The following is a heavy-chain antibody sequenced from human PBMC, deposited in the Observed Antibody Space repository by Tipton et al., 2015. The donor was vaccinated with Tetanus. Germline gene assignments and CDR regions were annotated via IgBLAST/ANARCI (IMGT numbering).Heavy chain of an antibody. CDR1: GGSFSGNY. Sequence: GLVKPSETLSLTCDVSGGSFSGNYWSWIRQSPGKGLEWIGEINHRGGTMYNPSLKSRVTISGDTSKNQFSLNLTSVTAADTAVYYCASLPKHWLAPRGAPWGQGTLVTVSS. V-gene: IGHV4-34*01. D-gene: IGHD6-19*01. CDR2: INHRGGT. J-gene: IGHJ5*02. CDR3: ASLPKHWLAPRGAP.